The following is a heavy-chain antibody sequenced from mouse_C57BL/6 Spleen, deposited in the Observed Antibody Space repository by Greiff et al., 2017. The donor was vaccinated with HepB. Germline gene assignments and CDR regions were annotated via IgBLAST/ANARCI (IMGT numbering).Heavy chain of an antibody. V-gene: IGHV1-7*01. Sequence: QVQLKESGAELAKPGASVKLSCKASGYTFTSYWMHWVKQRPGQGLEWIGYINPSSGYTKYNQKFKDKATLTADKSSSTAYMQLSSLTHEDSAVYYCASLITTVVDYFDYWGQGTTLTVSS. D-gene: IGHD1-1*01. CDR2: INPSSGYT. CDR3: ASLITTVVDYFDY. CDR1: GYTFTSYW. J-gene: IGHJ2*01.